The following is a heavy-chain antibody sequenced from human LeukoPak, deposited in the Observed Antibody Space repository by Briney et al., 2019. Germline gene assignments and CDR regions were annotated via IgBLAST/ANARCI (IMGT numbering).Heavy chain of an antibody. Sequence: GGSLRLSCAASGFTFSSYWMSWVRQAPGKGLEWVANIKLDGSEKYYVDSVKGRFTISRDNAKNSLYLQMNSLRAEDTAVYYCARFPGRYYFDYWGQGTLVTVSS. CDR3: ARFPGRYYFDY. CDR1: GFTFSSYW. CDR2: IKLDGSEK. V-gene: IGHV3-7*01. J-gene: IGHJ4*02. D-gene: IGHD3-9*01.